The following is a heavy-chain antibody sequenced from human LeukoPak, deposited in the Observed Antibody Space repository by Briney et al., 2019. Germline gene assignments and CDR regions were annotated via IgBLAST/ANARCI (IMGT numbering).Heavy chain of an antibody. CDR1: GGTFSSYA. J-gene: IGHJ5*02. D-gene: IGHD1-7*01. V-gene: IGHV1-69*05. Sequence: ASVKVSCKASGGTFSSYAISWVRQAPGQGLEWMGGIIPIFGTANYAQKFQGRVTITTDESTSTAYMELSSLRSEDTAVYYCARDNYAGANWFDPWGQGTLVTVPS. CDR3: ARDNYAGANWFDP. CDR2: IIPIFGTA.